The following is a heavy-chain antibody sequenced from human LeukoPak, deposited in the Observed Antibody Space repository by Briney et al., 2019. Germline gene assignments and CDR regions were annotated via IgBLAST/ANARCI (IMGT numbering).Heavy chain of an antibody. Sequence: GRSLRLSCAASGFTFSSYGMHWVRQAPGKGLEWVAVIWYDGSNKYYADSVKGRFTISRDNSKNTLYLQINSLRAEDTAVYYCAREYSYGYYFDYWGQGTLVTVSS. V-gene: IGHV3-33*01. J-gene: IGHJ4*02. CDR3: AREYSYGYYFDY. CDR1: GFTFSSYG. CDR2: IWYDGSNK. D-gene: IGHD5-18*01.